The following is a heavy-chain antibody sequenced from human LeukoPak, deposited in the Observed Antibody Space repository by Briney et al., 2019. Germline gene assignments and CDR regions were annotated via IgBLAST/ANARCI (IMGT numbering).Heavy chain of an antibody. Sequence: KSSETLSLTCTVSGGSISGSDFYWTWIRQPPGKALEWVGYVYFGDVTDYTPSLKSRASISLDTSKNQFSLRLSSVTAADTAIYYCATYDYGEEDAFDIWGQGTMVTVSS. V-gene: IGHV4-30-4*08. CDR3: ATYDYGEEDAFDI. CDR1: GGSISGSDFY. J-gene: IGHJ3*02. CDR2: VYFGDVT. D-gene: IGHD4-17*01.